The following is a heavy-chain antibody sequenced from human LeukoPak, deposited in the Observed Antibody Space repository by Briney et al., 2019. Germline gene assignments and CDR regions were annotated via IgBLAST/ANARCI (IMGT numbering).Heavy chain of an antibody. Sequence: GGSLRLSCAASGLIFSKYWMAWVRQAPGKGLEWVASIKPDGSEKYYLDSVKGRFTISRDNARDSLYLQMNSLRDDDTSVYFCARDASALYWGRGTLVTVSS. CDR3: ARDASALY. CDR1: GLIFSKYW. J-gene: IGHJ4*02. D-gene: IGHD6-19*01. V-gene: IGHV3-7*01. CDR2: IKPDGSEK.